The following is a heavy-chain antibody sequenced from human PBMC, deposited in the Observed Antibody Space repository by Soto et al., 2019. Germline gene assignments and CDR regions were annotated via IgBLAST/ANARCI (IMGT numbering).Heavy chain of an antibody. J-gene: IGHJ3*02. CDR2: ISWNSGSI. CDR1: GFTFDDYA. Sequence: SLRLSCAASGFTFDDYAMHWVRQAPGKGLEWVSGISWNSGSIGYADSVKGRFTISRDNAKNSLYLQMNSLRAEDTALYYCAKTTGAVNIVSAVHDAFDIWGQGTMVTVSS. D-gene: IGHD3-16*02. V-gene: IGHV3-9*01. CDR3: AKTTGAVNIVSAVHDAFDI.